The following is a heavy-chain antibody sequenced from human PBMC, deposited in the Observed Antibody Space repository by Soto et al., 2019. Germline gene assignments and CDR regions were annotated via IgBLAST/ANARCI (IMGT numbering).Heavy chain of an antibody. CDR1: GFTFSSSA. J-gene: IGHJ5*02. CDR3: AKCTVETIVTSCWCNWLDT. D-gene: IGHD2-2*01. CDR2: IRGTNGNT. V-gene: IGHV3-23*01. Sequence: EVQLLESGGGLVQPGGSLRLSCAASGFTFSSSAMSWVRQAPGKGLEWVSAIRGTNGNTHYAESVKGRLTISRDNSKNTLYLQMNFLRAEDTAVYYCAKCTVETIVTSCWCNWLDTWGQGTLVIVSS.